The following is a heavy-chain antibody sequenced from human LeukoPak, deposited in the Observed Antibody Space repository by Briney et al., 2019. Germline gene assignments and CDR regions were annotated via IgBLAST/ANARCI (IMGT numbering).Heavy chain of an antibody. CDR1: GFPFSNYA. V-gene: IGHV3-23*01. J-gene: IGHJ5*02. D-gene: IGHD3-10*01. CDR2: ISGGGVNT. Sequence: PGGSLRLSCTASGFPFSNYALSWVRQAPGEGLEWVAAISGGGVNTYYAESVKGRFTVSRDNSENTLHLQMNSLRVDDTAMYYCAKTTSVYGSGDDYSDATNWFDPWGQGTLVTVSS. CDR3: AKTTSVYGSGDDYSDATNWFDP.